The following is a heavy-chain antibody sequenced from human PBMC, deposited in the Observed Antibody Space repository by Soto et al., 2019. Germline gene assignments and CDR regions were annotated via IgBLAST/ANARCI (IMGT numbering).Heavy chain of an antibody. D-gene: IGHD3-10*01. CDR1: GLTFSNYE. J-gene: IGHJ3*01. CDR2: IGRSGTTT. V-gene: IGHV3-48*03. CDR3: ATRSGGGGAFDF. Sequence: EVQLVESGGGLVLPGGSLRLSCSASGLTFSNYEMNWVRQAPGKGLEWVSYIGRSGTTTYYADSLKGRFTISRDNAKNSLYLKMNSLIAEDTAVYYCATRSGGGGAFDFWGQGTMVTVSS.